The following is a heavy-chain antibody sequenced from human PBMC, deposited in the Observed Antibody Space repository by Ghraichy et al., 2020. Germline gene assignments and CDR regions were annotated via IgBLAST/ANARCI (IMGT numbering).Heavy chain of an antibody. D-gene: IGHD3-10*01. Sequence: GGSLRLSCAASGFTFSSYAMSWVRQAPGKGLEWVSAISGSGGSTYYADSVKGRFTISRDNSKNTLYLQMNSLRAEDTAVYYCAKSEQFGYYGSGSKYYFDYWGQGTLVTVSS. J-gene: IGHJ4*02. CDR3: AKSEQFGYYGSGSKYYFDY. CDR1: GFTFSSYA. CDR2: ISGSGGST. V-gene: IGHV3-23*01.